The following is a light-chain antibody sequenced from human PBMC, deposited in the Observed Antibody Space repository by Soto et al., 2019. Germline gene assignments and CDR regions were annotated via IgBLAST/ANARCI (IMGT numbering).Light chain of an antibody. CDR3: CSYACSSTVVV. J-gene: IGLJ2*01. Sequence: QSVLTQPASVSGSPGQSITISCTGTSSDVGSYNLVSWYQQHPGKAPKLMIYEGSKRPSGVSNRFSGSKSGNTASLTISGLQAEDEADYYCCSYACSSTVVVFGGGTKLTVL. CDR1: SSDVGSYNL. CDR2: EGS. V-gene: IGLV2-23*03.